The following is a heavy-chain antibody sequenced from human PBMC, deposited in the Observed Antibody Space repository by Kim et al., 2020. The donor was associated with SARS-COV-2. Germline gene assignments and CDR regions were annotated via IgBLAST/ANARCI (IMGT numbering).Heavy chain of an antibody. CDR3: ARELILRGVRVFDI. CDR1: GYTFTTYG. J-gene: IGHJ3*02. D-gene: IGHD3-10*01. Sequence: ASVKVSCRASGYTFTTYGFSWVRQAPGQGLEWMGWISAYNGNTNYAQRFEGRVTMTTDTSTSTAYMELRSLRSDDTAVYYCARELILRGVRVFDIWGQGTMVTVSS. V-gene: IGHV1-18*01. CDR2: ISAYNGNT.